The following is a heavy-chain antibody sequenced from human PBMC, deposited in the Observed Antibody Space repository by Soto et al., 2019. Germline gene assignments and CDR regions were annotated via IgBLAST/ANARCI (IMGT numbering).Heavy chain of an antibody. Sequence: PSETLSLTCTVSGGXINSYYWSWIRRPPGKGLEWIAYIYYSGSTNYNPSLKSRVTVSVGTSKNQFFLKLSSVTAADTAVYYCARTQETYSSARNYYYYMDVWGKGTTVTLSS. CDR1: GGXINSYY. CDR3: ARTQETYSSARNYYYYMDV. D-gene: IGHD3-22*01. CDR2: IYYSGST. V-gene: IGHV4-59*08. J-gene: IGHJ6*03.